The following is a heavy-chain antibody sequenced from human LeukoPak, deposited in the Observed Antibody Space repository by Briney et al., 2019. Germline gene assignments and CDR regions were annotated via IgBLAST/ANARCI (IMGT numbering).Heavy chain of an antibody. Sequence: GGSLRLSCAASGFTFSSYWMSWVRQAPGKGLEWVANIKQDGSEKYYVDSVKGRFTISRDNAKNSLYLQMNSLRAEDTAVYYCARDIDYGEYLGGFIHYYYYGMDVWGQGTTVTVSS. J-gene: IGHJ6*02. CDR2: IKQDGSEK. CDR1: GFTFSSYW. CDR3: ARDIDYGEYLGGFIHYYYYGMDV. D-gene: IGHD4-17*01. V-gene: IGHV3-7*03.